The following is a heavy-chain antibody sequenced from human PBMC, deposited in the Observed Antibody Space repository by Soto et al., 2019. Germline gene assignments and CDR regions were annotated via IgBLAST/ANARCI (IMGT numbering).Heavy chain of an antibody. Sequence: QVQLVQSGAEVKKPGSSVKVSCQASGGAFSRYIISWVRQAPGQGLEWMGGIIPIFGTTNYAQRFQGRVTITADKSTSTAYMELSSLRSEDTAVYYCASRHCSGGSCYSEILDYWGQGTLVTVAS. J-gene: IGHJ4*02. CDR1: GGAFSRYI. V-gene: IGHV1-69*06. CDR2: IIPIFGTT. D-gene: IGHD2-15*01. CDR3: ASRHCSGGSCYSEILDY.